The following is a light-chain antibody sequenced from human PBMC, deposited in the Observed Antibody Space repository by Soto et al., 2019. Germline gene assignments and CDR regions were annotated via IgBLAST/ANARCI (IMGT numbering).Light chain of an antibody. V-gene: IGKV3-15*01. CDR1: QSVNSN. CDR3: QQYNNWWT. CDR2: GAS. J-gene: IGKJ1*01. Sequence: EIVLTQSPGTLALSPGDRATLSCRASQSVNSNLAWYQQKPGQAPRLLIYGASTRATGIPARFSGSGSGTEFTLTISSLQSEDFAVYYCQQYNNWWTFGQGTKV.